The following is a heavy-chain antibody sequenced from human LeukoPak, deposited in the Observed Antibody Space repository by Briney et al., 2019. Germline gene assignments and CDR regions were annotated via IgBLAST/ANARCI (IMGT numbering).Heavy chain of an antibody. Sequence: PSETLSLTCTVSGVSISSYYWSWIRQPPGKGLEWIGYIYTSGSTNYNPSLKSRVTISVDTSKNQFSLKLSSVTAADTAVYYCARVDNGFVDYWGQGTLVTVSS. CDR1: GVSISSYY. D-gene: IGHD5-12*01. CDR3: ARVDNGFVDY. CDR2: IYTSGST. V-gene: IGHV4-4*09. J-gene: IGHJ4*02.